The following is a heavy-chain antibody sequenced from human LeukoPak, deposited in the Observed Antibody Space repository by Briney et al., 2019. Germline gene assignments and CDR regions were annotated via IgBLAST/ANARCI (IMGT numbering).Heavy chain of an antibody. CDR1: GFTFSSYG. D-gene: IGHD2-2*01. CDR2: ISYDGSNK. CDR3: ARTTMVSCSSTSCYYSPLGY. V-gene: IGHV3-30*03. Sequence: GGSLRLSCAPSGFTFSSYGMHWVCQAPGKGLEWVAVISYDGSNKYYADSVEGRFTISRDNSKNTLYLQMNSLRDEDTAVYYCARTTMVSCSSTSCYYSPLGYWGQGGLVTVSS. J-gene: IGHJ4*02.